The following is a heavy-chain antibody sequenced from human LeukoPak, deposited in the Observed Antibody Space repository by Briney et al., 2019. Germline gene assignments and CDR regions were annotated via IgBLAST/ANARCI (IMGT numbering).Heavy chain of an antibody. V-gene: IGHV3-53*01. CDR3: ATGVDTAMVTSDY. Sequence: GGSLRLSCAASGFTVSGNYMSWVRQAPGKGLEWVSVIYSGGSTYYADSVKGRFTISRDNSKNTLYLQMNSLRAEDTAVYYCATGVDTAMVTSDYWGQGTLVTVSS. J-gene: IGHJ4*02. D-gene: IGHD5-18*01. CDR2: IYSGGST. CDR1: GFTVSGNY.